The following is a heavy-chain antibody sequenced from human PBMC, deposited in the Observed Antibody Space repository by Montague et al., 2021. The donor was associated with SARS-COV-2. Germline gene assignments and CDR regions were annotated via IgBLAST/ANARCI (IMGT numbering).Heavy chain of an antibody. Sequence: CAISGDSDGGEEPRRRSEEHTPAIDPRQLRVTRYRSEKKYDYAVSVKSRMTISPDTSKNQFSLQLSSVTPEVRAVYYCARDPRYSLSWSFDYWGQGTLVTVSS. CDR2: TRYRSEKKY. J-gene: IGHJ4*02. CDR3: ARDPRYSLSWSFDY. CDR1: GDSDGGEEPR. V-gene: IGHV6-1*01. D-gene: IGHD6-13*01.